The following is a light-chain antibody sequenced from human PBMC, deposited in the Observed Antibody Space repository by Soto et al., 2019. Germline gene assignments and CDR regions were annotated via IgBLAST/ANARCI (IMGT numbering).Light chain of an antibody. J-gene: IGLJ3*02. CDR2: DVS. V-gene: IGLV2-14*01. CDR1: SSDVAGYNY. CDR3: SSYTSSSTSWV. Sequence: QSVLTQPASVSGSPGQSMTISCTGTSSDVAGYNYVSWYQQHPGKAPKLMIYDVSNRPSGVSNRFSGSKSGNTASLTISGLQAEDEADYYCSSYTSSSTSWVFGGGTKLTVL.